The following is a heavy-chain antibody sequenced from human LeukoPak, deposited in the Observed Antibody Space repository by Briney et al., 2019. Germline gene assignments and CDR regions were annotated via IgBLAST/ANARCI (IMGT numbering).Heavy chain of an antibody. J-gene: IGHJ4*02. CDR1: EYTFTSYY. Sequence: ASVKVSCKASEYTFTSYYMHWVRQAPGQGLEWMGIINPSGGSTSYAQEFQGRVTMTRDMSTSTVYMELSSLRSEDTAVYYCARAGTYYGSGSSLDYWGQGTLVTVSS. D-gene: IGHD3-10*01. CDR2: INPSGGST. V-gene: IGHV1-46*01. CDR3: ARAGTYYGSGSSLDY.